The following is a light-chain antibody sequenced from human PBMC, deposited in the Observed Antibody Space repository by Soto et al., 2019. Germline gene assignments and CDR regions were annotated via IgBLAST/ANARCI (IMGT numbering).Light chain of an antibody. CDR1: QSISSY. CDR3: QQSYSTLWT. Sequence: DIQMTQSPSSLSASVGDRVTITCRASQSISSYLDWYQQKPGKAPKLLIYAASSLQSGVTSRFSGSGSGTDFTLTISSLQPEYFATYYCQQSYSTLWTFGQGTQVESK. J-gene: IGKJ1*01. V-gene: IGKV1-39*01. CDR2: AAS.